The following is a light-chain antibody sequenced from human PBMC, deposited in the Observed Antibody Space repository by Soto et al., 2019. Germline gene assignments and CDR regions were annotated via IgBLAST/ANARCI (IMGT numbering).Light chain of an antibody. CDR2: GAS. CDR3: QQYDNWTWT. J-gene: IGKJ1*01. CDR1: QSVSSN. Sequence: EIVMTQSPGTLSVSPGERATLSCRASQSVSSNLAWYQQKPGQAPTLLIYGASTRATGIPARFSGSGSGTEFTLTINSLQSEDFAVYYCQQYDNWTWTFVPGTKVDTK. V-gene: IGKV3-15*01.